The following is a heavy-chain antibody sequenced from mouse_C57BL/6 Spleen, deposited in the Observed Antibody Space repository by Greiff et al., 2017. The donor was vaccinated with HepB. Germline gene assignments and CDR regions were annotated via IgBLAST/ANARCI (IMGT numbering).Heavy chain of an antibody. Sequence: EVKLMESGGGLVKPGGSLKLSCAASGFTFSDYGMHWVRQAPEKGLEWVAYISSGSSTIYYADTVKGRFTISRDNAKNTLFLQMTSLRSEDTAMYYCARGYYGYGYFDYWGQGTTLTVSS. CDR2: ISSGSSTI. V-gene: IGHV5-17*01. D-gene: IGHD2-2*01. CDR3: ARGYYGYGYFDY. CDR1: GFTFSDYG. J-gene: IGHJ2*01.